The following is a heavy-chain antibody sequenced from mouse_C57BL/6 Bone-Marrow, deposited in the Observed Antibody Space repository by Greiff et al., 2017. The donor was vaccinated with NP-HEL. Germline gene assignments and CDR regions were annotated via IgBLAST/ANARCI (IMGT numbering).Heavy chain of an antibody. CDR1: GFTFSSYG. CDR3: ARSIYGSSYVGFAY. D-gene: IGHD1-1*01. J-gene: IGHJ3*01. V-gene: IGHV5-6*01. CDR2: ISSGGKYT. Sequence: EVHLVESGGDLVKPGGSLKLSCAASGFTFSSYGMSWVRQTPDKRLEWVATISSGGKYTYYPDSVKGRFTISRDNAKNTLYLQMSSLKSEDTAMYYCARSIYGSSYVGFAYWGQGTLVTVSA.